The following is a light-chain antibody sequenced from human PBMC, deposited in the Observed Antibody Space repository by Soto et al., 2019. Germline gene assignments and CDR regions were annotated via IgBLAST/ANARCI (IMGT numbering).Light chain of an antibody. J-gene: IGLJ1*01. CDR1: SSNIGAGYD. Sequence: QSVLTQPASVSGAPGQRVTISCTGSSSNIGAGYDVHWYQQRPETAPKLLIFGTIXXXSGVPDRFPGSKSGTSASLAITGIQAEDEGDYYCQSYDRTLSARYVFGTGTKVTVL. CDR3: QSYDRTLSARYV. CDR2: GTI. V-gene: IGLV1-40*01.